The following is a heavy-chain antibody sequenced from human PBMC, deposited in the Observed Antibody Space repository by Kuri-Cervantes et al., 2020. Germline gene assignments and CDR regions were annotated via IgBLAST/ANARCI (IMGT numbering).Heavy chain of an antibody. J-gene: IGHJ5*02. V-gene: IGHV1-18*01. CDR2: ISAYNGNT. D-gene: IGHD6-13*01. Sequence: ASVKVSCKASGYTFTSYGISWVRQAPGQGLEWMGWISAYNGNTNYAQKLQGRVTMTTDTSTSTAYMELRSLRSDDTAVYYCAKDLRAAAGMDNWFDPWGQGTLVTVSS. CDR3: AKDLRAAAGMDNWFDP. CDR1: GYTFTSYG.